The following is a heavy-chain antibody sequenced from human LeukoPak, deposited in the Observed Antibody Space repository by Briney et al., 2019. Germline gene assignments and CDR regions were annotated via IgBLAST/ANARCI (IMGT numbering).Heavy chain of an antibody. CDR2: ISSSGSSI. CDR3: ARAYYDSSCYDY. Sequence: GGSLRLSCAASGFTFSDYYMSWIRQAPGKGLEWVSYISSSGSSIYYADSVKGRFTISRDNAKNSLYLQMNSLRAEDTAVYYCARAYYDSSCYDYWGQGTLVTVSS. J-gene: IGHJ4*02. D-gene: IGHD3-22*01. CDR1: GFTFSDYY. V-gene: IGHV3-11*04.